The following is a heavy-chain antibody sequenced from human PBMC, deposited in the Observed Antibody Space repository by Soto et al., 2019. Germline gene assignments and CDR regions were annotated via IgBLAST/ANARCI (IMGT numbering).Heavy chain of an antibody. Sequence: SETLSLTCTVSGGSISSYYWSWIRQPPGKGLEWIGYIDNSGSTNYNPSLKSRFIISVDTSKNQFSLKLYSVTAADTVVYYCVSLYGSSWFSLGMDVWGQGTTVTVSS. J-gene: IGHJ6*02. CDR2: IDNSGST. V-gene: IGHV4-59*08. CDR1: GGSISSYY. D-gene: IGHD6-13*01. CDR3: VSLYGSSWFSLGMDV.